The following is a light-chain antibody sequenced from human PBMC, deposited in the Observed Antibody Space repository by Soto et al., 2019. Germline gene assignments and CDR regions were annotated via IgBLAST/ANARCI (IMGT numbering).Light chain of an antibody. CDR2: DVT. CDR1: SSDVGGYNY. Sequence: QSALTQPASVSGSPGQSITISCTGTSSDVGGYNYVSWYQQHPVKAPKLMIYDVTNRPSGVSDRFSGSKSGNTASLTISGLQAEDEAYWYCGLYKRSITTYVFVTGSVVTV. CDR3: GLYKRSITTYV. J-gene: IGLJ1*01. V-gene: IGLV2-14*01.